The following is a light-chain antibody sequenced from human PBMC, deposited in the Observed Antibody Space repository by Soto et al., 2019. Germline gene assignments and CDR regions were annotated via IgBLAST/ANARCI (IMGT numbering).Light chain of an antibody. J-gene: IGKJ4*01. Sequence: DVQMTQSPSTLAPSVGGSINITSRASQSINNLLAWYQQKPGKAPKFLIYDVSTLESGVPSRFSGSGSGTEFTLTISSLQPEDFATYYCQQYDSYPLTFGGGTKVDIK. V-gene: IGKV1-5*01. CDR3: QQYDSYPLT. CDR2: DVS. CDR1: QSINNL.